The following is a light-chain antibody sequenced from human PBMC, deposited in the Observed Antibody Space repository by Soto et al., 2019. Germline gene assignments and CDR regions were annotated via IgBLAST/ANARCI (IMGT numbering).Light chain of an antibody. CDR2: AAS. CDR1: QGIRND. V-gene: IGKV1-6*01. Sequence: AIQMPQSPSSLSASVGARSTITCRESQGIRNDLGWYQQNPGKAPKLLIYAASSLQSGVPSRVSGSGSGTDFTLTISSLQPEEFATYYCLQDYNYPRTVGQGTKVDI. J-gene: IGKJ1*01. CDR3: LQDYNYPRT.